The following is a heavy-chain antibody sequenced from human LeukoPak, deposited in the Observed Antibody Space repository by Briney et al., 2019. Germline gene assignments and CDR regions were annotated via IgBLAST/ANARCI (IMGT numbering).Heavy chain of an antibody. V-gene: IGHV1-2*02. CDR2: INPNSGGT. J-gene: IGHJ6*02. CDR1: GYTFTGYY. Sequence: ASAKVSCKASGYTFTGYYMHWVRQAPGQGLEWMGWINPNSGGTNYAQKFQGRVTMTRDTSISTAYMELSRLRSDDTAVYYCARDDLPGYCSGGSCYYYYGMDVWGQGTTVTVSS. D-gene: IGHD2-15*01. CDR3: ARDDLPGYCSGGSCYYYYGMDV.